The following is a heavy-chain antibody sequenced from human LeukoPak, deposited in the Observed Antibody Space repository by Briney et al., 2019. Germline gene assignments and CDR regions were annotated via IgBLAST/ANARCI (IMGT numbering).Heavy chain of an antibody. CDR2: IYYSGST. CDR3: ARDQDIRGFDY. V-gene: IGHV4-59*01. Sequence: SETLSLTCTVSGGSISSYYWSWIRQPPGRGLEWIGYIYYSGSTNYNPSLKSRVTISVDTSKNQFSLKLSSVTAADTAVYYCARDQDIRGFDYWGQGTLVTVSS. J-gene: IGHJ4*02. D-gene: IGHD3-3*02. CDR1: GGSISSYY.